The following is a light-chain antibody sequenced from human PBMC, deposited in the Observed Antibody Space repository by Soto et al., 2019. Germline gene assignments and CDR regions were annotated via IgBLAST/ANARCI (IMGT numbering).Light chain of an antibody. CDR1: SSNIGAGYE. Sequence: QSVLTQPPSVSAAPGQRVTISCTGSSSNIGAGYEAHWYQQVPGTAPKLLIYENNNRPSGVPYRFSGSKSGTSASLAITGLQAEDEAEYYCQSYDSSLSGYVFGTGTKLTVL. J-gene: IGLJ1*01. CDR3: QSYDSSLSGYV. V-gene: IGLV1-40*01. CDR2: ENN.